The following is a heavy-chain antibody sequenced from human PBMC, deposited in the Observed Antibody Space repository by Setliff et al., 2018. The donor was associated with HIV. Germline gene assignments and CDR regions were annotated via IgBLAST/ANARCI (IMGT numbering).Heavy chain of an antibody. Sequence: ASVKVSCKASGYTFSSYDTNWVRQATGQGLEWMGWMNPNSGNTGYARKFQGRVTMTRDTSIDTAYMELTSLTSEDTAVYYCARGRGSSAWFDPWGQGTLVTVSS. CDR3: ARGRGSSAWFDP. CDR1: GYTFSSYD. V-gene: IGHV1-8*02. D-gene: IGHD3-10*01. J-gene: IGHJ5*02. CDR2: MNPNSGNT.